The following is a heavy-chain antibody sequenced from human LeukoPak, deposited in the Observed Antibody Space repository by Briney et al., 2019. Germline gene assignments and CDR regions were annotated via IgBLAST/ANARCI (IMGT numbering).Heavy chain of an antibody. J-gene: IGHJ4*02. CDR2: ISRGGDEI. V-gene: IGHV3-48*03. D-gene: IGHD5-18*01. CDR3: VRDRPDRGYSYGRDFDY. CDR1: GFSFSSYE. Sequence: GGSLRLSCAASGFSFSSYERNWVRQAPGQGLQWISYISRGGDEIYYADSVKGRFTVSRDNAKNSLCLQMNSLRAEDTAVYYCVRDRPDRGYSYGRDFDYWVQGTLVTVSS.